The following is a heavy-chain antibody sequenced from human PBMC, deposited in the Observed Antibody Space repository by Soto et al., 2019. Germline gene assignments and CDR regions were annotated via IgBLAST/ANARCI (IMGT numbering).Heavy chain of an antibody. J-gene: IGHJ4*02. CDR3: ARDLYPLAYYFDY. CDR2: ISGHNGAT. V-gene: IGHV1-18*04. Sequence: VWTGPEVMKPGASVKVSCKTSGYNFVNHGISWVRQAPGRGLEWLGWISGHNGATKYGKRLQGRVTMTIDTSTTTAYMELRSLRSDDTAVYYCARDLYPLAYYFDYWGQGTLVTVSS. CDR1: GYNFVNHG.